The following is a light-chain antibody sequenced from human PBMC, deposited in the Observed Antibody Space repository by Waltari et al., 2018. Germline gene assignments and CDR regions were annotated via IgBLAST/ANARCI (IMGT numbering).Light chain of an antibody. CDR2: WTA. J-gene: IGKJ4*01. CDR1: QSVLYSSNNKNY. V-gene: IGKV4-1*01. CDR3: QQYYSISRT. Sequence: IVVTQSPHSLAAFPTERATITSQSTQSVLYSSNNKNYVAWSQQKPGQPHKLPIYWTATRESGVPDRFCGSGSGTDFTLTNSSLQAEDGAVYYCQQYYSISRTFGGGNKVGIK.